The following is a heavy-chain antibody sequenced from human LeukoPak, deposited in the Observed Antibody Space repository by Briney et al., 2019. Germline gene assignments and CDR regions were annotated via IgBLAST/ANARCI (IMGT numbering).Heavy chain of an antibody. CDR2: IWYDGSNK. V-gene: IGHV3-33*01. J-gene: IGHJ6*04. Sequence: GGSLRLSCAASGFTFSSYGMHWVRQAPGKGLEWVAVIWYDGSNKYYADSVKGRFTITRDNSKNTLYLQMNSLRAEDTAVYYCAGGQVVSGWSAYYYGMDVWGKGTTVTVSS. D-gene: IGHD6-19*01. CDR3: AGGQVVSGWSAYYYGMDV. CDR1: GFTFSSYG.